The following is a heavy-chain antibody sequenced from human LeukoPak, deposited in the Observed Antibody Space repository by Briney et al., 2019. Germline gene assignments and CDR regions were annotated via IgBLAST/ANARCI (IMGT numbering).Heavy chain of an antibody. CDR3: ARSVAAAGLDY. CDR1: GFTFTSYS. CDR2: ISTTGSYI. Sequence: GGSLRLSCAASGFTFTSYSMNWVRQSPGKGLEWVSSISTTGSYIYYADSVKGRFTISRDNAKNSLYLQMNSLRAEDTAVYYCARSVAAAGLDYWGQGTLVTVSS. V-gene: IGHV3-21*01. J-gene: IGHJ4*02. D-gene: IGHD6-13*01.